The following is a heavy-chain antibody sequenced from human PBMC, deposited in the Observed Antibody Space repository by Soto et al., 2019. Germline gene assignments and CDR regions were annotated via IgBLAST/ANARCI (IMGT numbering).Heavy chain of an antibody. CDR1: GYTFTSYG. V-gene: IGHV1-18*01. CDR2: ISAYNGNT. CDR3: ALGYCSSTSCYEVPPDV. D-gene: IGHD2-2*01. Sequence: QVQLVQSGAEVKKPGASVKVSCKASGYTFTSYGISWVRQAPGQGLEWMGWISAYNGNTNYAQKLQGRVTMTTDTSTSTAYMELRRLRSDDTAVYYCALGYCSSTSCYEVPPDVWGQGTTVTVSS. J-gene: IGHJ6*02.